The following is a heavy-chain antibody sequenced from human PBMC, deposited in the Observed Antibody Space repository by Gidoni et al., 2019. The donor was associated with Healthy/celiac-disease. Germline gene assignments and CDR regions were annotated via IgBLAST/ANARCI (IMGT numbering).Heavy chain of an antibody. V-gene: IGHV3-53*02. CDR3: ARGLSSSWSPARY. J-gene: IGHJ4*02. D-gene: IGHD6-13*01. CDR1: GLTVSSNY. Sequence: EVQLVETGGGLIQHGGSLRLSCAAAGLTVSSNYMSWVRQAAGKGLEWVSVIYSGGSTYYADSVKGRFTISRDNSKNTLYLQMNSLRAEDTAVYYCARGLSSSWSPARYWGQGTLVTVSS. CDR2: IYSGGST.